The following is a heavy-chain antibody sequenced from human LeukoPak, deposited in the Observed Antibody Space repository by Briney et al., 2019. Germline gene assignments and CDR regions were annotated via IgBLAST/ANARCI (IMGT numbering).Heavy chain of an antibody. CDR2: ISSSGSTI. Sequence: GGSLRLSCAASGFTFSDYYMSWIRQAPGKGLEGVSYISSSGSTISYADSVKGRFTISRDNAKNSLYLQMNSLRAEDTAVYYCARVRRRYDFWSGYDYWGQGTLVTVSS. CDR1: GFTFSDYY. D-gene: IGHD3-3*01. V-gene: IGHV3-11*01. CDR3: ARVRRRYDFWSGYDY. J-gene: IGHJ4*02.